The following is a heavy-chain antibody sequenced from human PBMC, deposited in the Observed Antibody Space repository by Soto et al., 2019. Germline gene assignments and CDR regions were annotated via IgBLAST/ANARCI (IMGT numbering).Heavy chain of an antibody. Sequence: GGSLRLSCAASGFTFSSYGMHWVRQAPGKGLEWVAVISYDGSNKYYADSVKGRFTISRDNSKNTLYLQMNSLRAEDTAVYYCAKDRLGQQLVDYWGQGTLVTVSS. J-gene: IGHJ4*02. CDR3: AKDRLGQQLVDY. CDR1: GFTFSSYG. CDR2: ISYDGSNK. V-gene: IGHV3-30*18. D-gene: IGHD6-13*01.